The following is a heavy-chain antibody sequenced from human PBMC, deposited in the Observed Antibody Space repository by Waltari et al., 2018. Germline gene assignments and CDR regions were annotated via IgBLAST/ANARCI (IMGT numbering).Heavy chain of an antibody. J-gene: IGHJ3*02. CDR2: IYHSGST. D-gene: IGHD2-21*02. CDR3: ANRRATRVTFDAFDI. Sequence: PGKGLEWIGSIYHSGSTYYNPSLKSRVTISVDTSKNQFSLKLSSVTAADTAVYYCANRRATRVTFDAFDIWGQGTMVTVSS. V-gene: IGHV4-38-2*01.